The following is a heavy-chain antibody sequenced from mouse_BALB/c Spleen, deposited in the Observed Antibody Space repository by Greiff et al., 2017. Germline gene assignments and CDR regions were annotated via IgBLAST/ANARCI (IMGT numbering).Heavy chain of an antibody. J-gene: IGHJ3*01. V-gene: IGHV5-12-1*01. CDR3: ARQGWWFAY. Sequence: EVKLVESGGGLVKPGGSLKLSCAASGFAFSSYDMSWVRQTPEKRLEWVAYISSGGGSTYYPDTVKGRFTISRDNAKNTLYLQMSSLKSEDTAMYYCARQGWWFAYWGQGTLVTVSA. CDR1: GFAFSSYD. CDR2: ISSGGGST.